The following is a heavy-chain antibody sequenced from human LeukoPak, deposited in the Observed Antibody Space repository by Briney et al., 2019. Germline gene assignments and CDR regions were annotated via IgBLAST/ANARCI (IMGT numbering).Heavy chain of an antibody. CDR2: INHSGST. D-gene: IGHD6-19*01. V-gene: IGHV4-34*01. CDR1: GGSFSGYY. CDR3: ARAGSSGWSPSYYYYGMDV. J-gene: IGHJ6*02. Sequence: SETLSLTCAVYGGSFSGYYWSWVRQPPGKGLEWIGEINHSGSTNYNPSLKSRVTISVDTSKNQFSLKLSSVTAADTAVYYCARAGSSGWSPSYYYYGMDVWGQGTTVTVSS.